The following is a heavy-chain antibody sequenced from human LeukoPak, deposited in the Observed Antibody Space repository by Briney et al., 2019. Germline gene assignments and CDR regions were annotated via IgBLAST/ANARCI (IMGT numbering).Heavy chain of an antibody. V-gene: IGHV3-48*01. Sequence: GGSLRLSCAASGFIFSNYDMNWVRQAPGKGLEWVSFISSGGSTIFYADSVKGRFTISRDDAKNSLYVQMNNLRVEDTAVYYCARDEDGDSDFDLWGRGTLVTVSS. J-gene: IGHJ2*01. CDR2: ISSGGSTI. CDR3: ARDEDGDSDFDL. D-gene: IGHD5-12*01. CDR1: GFIFSNYD.